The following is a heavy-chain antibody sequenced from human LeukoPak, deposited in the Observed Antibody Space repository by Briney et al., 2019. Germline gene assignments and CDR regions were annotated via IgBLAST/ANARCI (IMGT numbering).Heavy chain of an antibody. CDR3: ARGDASSWYFFDY. V-gene: IGHV3-30*04. Sequence: RRSLRLSCAASGFTFSNYAMNWVRQAPGKGLEWVAVISYDGSNKYYADSVKGRFTISRDNSKNTLCLEMNSLRAEDSAVYYCARGDASSWYFFDYWGQGTLVTVSS. J-gene: IGHJ4*02. CDR2: ISYDGSNK. D-gene: IGHD6-13*01. CDR1: GFTFSNYA.